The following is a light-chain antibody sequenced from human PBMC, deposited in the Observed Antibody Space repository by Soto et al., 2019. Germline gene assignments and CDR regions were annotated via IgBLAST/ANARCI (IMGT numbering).Light chain of an antibody. J-gene: IGLJ1*01. V-gene: IGLV2-14*01. Sequence: QSVLTQPASVSGSPGQSITVSCTGTSSDIGGYNYVSWYQHHPGKAPQLIIYEVNLRPSGVSDRFSASKSGDTASLTISGLQVGDEADYYCCSYSTSNTHNYVFGTGTKVT. CDR2: EVN. CDR1: SSDIGGYNY. CDR3: CSYSTSNTHNYV.